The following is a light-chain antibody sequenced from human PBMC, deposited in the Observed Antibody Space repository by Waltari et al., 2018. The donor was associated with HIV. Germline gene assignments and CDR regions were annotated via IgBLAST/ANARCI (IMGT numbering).Light chain of an antibody. CDR1: SIGSKS. J-gene: IGLJ2*01. CDR3: QVWGSLTEPVV. V-gene: IGLV3-21*02. Sequence: SYVLTQPPSASVAPGQTARITCGGNSIGSKSVHWYQQKPGQAPVLVVSDESDRPAGIPERFSGSNSGNTATLTISRVEAGDEGDYYCQVWGSLTEPVVFGGGTKLTVL. CDR2: DES.